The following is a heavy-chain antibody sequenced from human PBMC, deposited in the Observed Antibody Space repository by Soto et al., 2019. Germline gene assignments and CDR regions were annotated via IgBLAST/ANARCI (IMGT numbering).Heavy chain of an antibody. Sequence: SQTLSLPCSLSGDSVSSNSAAWNWIRQSPSRGLEWLGRTYYRSKWYNDYAVSVKSRITINPDTSNNQFSLQLNSVTPEDTAVYFCAKGDNLGPKTGYAFDPWGQGIMVTVSS. CDR1: GDSVSSNSAA. CDR2: TYYRSKWYN. D-gene: IGHD5-12*01. V-gene: IGHV6-1*01. J-gene: IGHJ5*02. CDR3: AKGDNLGPKTGYAFDP.